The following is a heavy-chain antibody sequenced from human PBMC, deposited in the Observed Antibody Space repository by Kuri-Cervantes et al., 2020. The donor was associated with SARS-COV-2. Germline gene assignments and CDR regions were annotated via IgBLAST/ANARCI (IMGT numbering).Heavy chain of an antibody. CDR3: TSRRSSGYYYPEHFDY. D-gene: IGHD3-22*01. J-gene: IGHJ4*02. CDR1: GFTFGDYA. Sequence: GESLKISCTASGFTFGDYAMSWFRQAPGKGLEWVGFIRSKAYGGTTEYAASVKGRFTISRDDSKSIAYLQMSSLKTEDTAVYYCTSRRSSGYYYPEHFDYWGQGTLVTVSS. CDR2: IRSKAYGGTT. V-gene: IGHV3-49*03.